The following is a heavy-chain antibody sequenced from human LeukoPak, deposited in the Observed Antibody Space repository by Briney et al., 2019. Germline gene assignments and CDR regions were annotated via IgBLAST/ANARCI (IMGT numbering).Heavy chain of an antibody. D-gene: IGHD3-16*01. CDR2: ISVSGGDT. Sequence: GGSLRLSCAASGFTFTTYAMSWVRQAPGKGLEWVSSISVSGGDTHYADSVKGRFTISRDNSKNTLFLQINSLRAEDTAVYYCAKQRTYFDYWGQGTLVTVSA. CDR1: GFTFTTYA. V-gene: IGHV3-23*01. J-gene: IGHJ4*02. CDR3: AKQRTYFDY.